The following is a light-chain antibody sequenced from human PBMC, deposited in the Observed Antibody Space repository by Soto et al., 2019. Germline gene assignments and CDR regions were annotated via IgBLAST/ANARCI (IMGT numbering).Light chain of an antibody. J-gene: IGKJ1*01. CDR2: DAS. CDR3: QQSYSTPT. V-gene: IGKV4-1*01. CDR1: QSVLFTSNKNNY. Sequence: DIVMTQSPDSLAVSLGERATINCKSSQSVLFTSNKNNYLAWYQQKPGEAPKLLIYDASALLRGVPSRFSGSGSGTDFTLTISSLQPEDFATYYCQQSYSTPTFGQGTKVDI.